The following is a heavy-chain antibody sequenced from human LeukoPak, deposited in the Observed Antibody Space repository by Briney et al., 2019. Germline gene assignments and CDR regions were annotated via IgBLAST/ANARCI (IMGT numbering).Heavy chain of an antibody. CDR1: GFTVSSNY. CDR3: ARDRALFYTYYYYYYMDV. J-gene: IGHJ6*03. CDR2: IYSGGST. V-gene: IGHV3-53*01. Sequence: GGSLRLSCAASGFTVSSNYMSWVRQAPGKGLEWVSVIYSGGSTYYADSVKGRLTISRDNSKNTLYLQMNSLRAEDTAVYYCARDRALFYTYYYYYYMDVWGKGTTVTVSS. D-gene: IGHD3-3*01.